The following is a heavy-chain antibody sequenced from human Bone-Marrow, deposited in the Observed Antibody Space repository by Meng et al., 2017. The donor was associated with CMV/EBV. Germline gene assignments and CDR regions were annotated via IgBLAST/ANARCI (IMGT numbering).Heavy chain of an antibody. Sequence: GESLKISCAASGFTFSNYWMSWVRQAPGKGLEWVANIKEDGSEKYYVDSVKGRFTISRDNAKNSLYLQMNSLRAEDTAVYYCARADCSSTSCYQGYYYGMDVWGQGTTVTVSS. V-gene: IGHV3-7*01. CDR1: GFTFSNYW. CDR3: ARADCSSTSCYQGYYYGMDV. D-gene: IGHD2-2*01. CDR2: IKEDGSEK. J-gene: IGHJ6*02.